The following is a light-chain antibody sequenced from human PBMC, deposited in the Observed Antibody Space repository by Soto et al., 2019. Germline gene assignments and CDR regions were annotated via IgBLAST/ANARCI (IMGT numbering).Light chain of an antibody. CDR3: HQAHSFPRT. J-gene: IGKJ1*01. V-gene: IGKV1-12*01. CDR1: QGISSW. CDR2: AAS. Sequence: DIQMTQSPSSVSASVGDRVTITCRASQGISSWLGWYQQKSGKAPKLLIYAASSLQSGVPSRFSGRGSGTDFTLTISRLQPEDFATYYCHQAHSFPRTFGQGPKVELK.